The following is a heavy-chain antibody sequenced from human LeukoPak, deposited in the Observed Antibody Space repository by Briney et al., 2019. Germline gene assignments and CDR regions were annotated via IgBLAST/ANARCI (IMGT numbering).Heavy chain of an antibody. Sequence: ASVKVSCKASGYTFTSYGISWVRQAPGQGLEWMGWISAYNGNTNYAQKLQGRVTMTTDTSTSTAYMELRSLRSDDTAVYYCARDCDILTGYYRRAFTDAFDIWGQGTMVTVSS. CDR3: ARDCDILTGYYRRAFTDAFDI. J-gene: IGHJ3*02. D-gene: IGHD3-9*01. CDR2: ISAYNGNT. CDR1: GYTFTSYG. V-gene: IGHV1-18*01.